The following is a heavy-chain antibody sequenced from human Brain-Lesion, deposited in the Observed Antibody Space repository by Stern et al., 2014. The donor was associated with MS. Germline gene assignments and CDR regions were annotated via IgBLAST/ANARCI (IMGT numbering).Heavy chain of an antibody. J-gene: IGHJ4*02. D-gene: IGHD3-16*01. CDR2: INRDGSDT. CDR3: ARGVGDY. V-gene: IGHV3-74*02. Sequence: EVHLVESRGGLVQPGGSLRLSCAASGFNFSSYWMHWVRQFPEKGLFWVSQINRDGSDTSYADSVKGRFSISRDNIRNMLYLRMTSLRAEDTAVYYCARGVGDYWGQGARVTVSS. CDR1: GFNFSSYW.